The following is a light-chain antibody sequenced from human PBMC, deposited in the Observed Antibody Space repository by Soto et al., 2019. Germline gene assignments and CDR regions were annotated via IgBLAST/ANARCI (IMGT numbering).Light chain of an antibody. V-gene: IGKV3-11*01. Sequence: EIVLTQSPATLSLSPGERATLSCRASQSVSSYLAWYQQKPGQAPRLLIYDASNRATGIPARSSGSGSGTDFTLTISSLEPEDFAVYYCQQRSNWPPRNTFGGGTKVEIK. CDR1: QSVSSY. CDR2: DAS. J-gene: IGKJ4*01. CDR3: QQRSNWPPRNT.